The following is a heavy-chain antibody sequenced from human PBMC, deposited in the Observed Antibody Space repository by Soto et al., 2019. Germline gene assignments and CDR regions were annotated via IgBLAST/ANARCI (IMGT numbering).Heavy chain of an antibody. Sequence: EVQLVESGGGLIQPGGSLTLSCAASGFTVSSNDMSWVRQAPGKGLEWVSLIYSSGSTHYADSVKGRLTISRDNSKNTLYLQMNSLRAEDTAVYYCARRPLNSNGAYWGQGTLVTVSS. CDR2: IYSSGST. D-gene: IGHD3-22*01. V-gene: IGHV3-53*01. CDR1: GFTVSSND. CDR3: ARRPLNSNGAY. J-gene: IGHJ4*02.